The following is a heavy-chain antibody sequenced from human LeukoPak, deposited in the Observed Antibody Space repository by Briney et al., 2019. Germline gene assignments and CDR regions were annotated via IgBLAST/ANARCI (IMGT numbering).Heavy chain of an antibody. D-gene: IGHD1-26*01. V-gene: IGHV1-24*01. Sequence: ASVKVSCKVSGYTLTELSMHRVRQAPGKGLEWMGGFDPEDGETIYAQKFQGRVTMTEDTSTDTAYMELSSLRSEDTAVYYCATGQSGSYYVAWAYWGQGTLVTVSS. CDR1: GYTLTELS. CDR2: FDPEDGET. CDR3: ATGQSGSYYVAWAY. J-gene: IGHJ4*02.